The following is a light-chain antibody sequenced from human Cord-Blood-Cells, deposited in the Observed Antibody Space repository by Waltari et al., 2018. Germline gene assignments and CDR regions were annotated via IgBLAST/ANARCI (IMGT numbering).Light chain of an antibody. Sequence: SYELTQPSSVSVSPGQTARITCSGDVLAKKYARWFQQKPGQAPVLVIYKDSERPEGIPERFSGSSSGTTVTLTISGAQVEDEADYYCYSAADNNGVFGGGTKLTVL. CDR3: YSAADNNGV. CDR1: VLAKKY. CDR2: KDS. J-gene: IGLJ3*02. V-gene: IGLV3-27*01.